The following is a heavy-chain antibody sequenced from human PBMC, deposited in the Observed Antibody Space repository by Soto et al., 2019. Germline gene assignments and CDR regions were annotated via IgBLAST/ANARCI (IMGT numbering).Heavy chain of an antibody. CDR1: GYTFTSYA. J-gene: IGHJ4*02. CDR2: INAGNGNT. V-gene: IGHV1-3*01. Sequence: ASVKVSCKASGYTFTSYAMHWVRQAPGQRLEWMGWINAGNGNTKYSQKFQGRVTITRDTSASTAYMELSSLRSEDTAVYYCARPLLGFMVATILPPPFDSWGRGPLATFPS. CDR3: ARPLLGFMVATILPPPFDS. D-gene: IGHD5-12*01.